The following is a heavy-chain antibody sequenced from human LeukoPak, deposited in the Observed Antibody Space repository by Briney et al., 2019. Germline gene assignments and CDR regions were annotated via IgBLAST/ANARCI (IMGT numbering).Heavy chain of an antibody. CDR2: IIPIFGTA. V-gene: IGHV1-69*13. D-gene: IGHD3-3*01. J-gene: IGHJ4*02. CDR1: GGTFSSYA. Sequence: GASVKVSCKASGGTFSSYAISWVRQAPGQGLEWMGGIIPIFGTANYAQKFQGRVTITADESTSTAYMELSSLRSEDTAVYYCARLFWSGFVYFDYWGQGTLVTVSS. CDR3: ARLFWSGFVYFDY.